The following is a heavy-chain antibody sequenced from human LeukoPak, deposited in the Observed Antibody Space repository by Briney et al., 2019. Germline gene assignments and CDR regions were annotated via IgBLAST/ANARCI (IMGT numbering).Heavy chain of an antibody. CDR3: AREWQGGIAAAGTRIEGDY. D-gene: IGHD6-13*01. J-gene: IGHJ4*02. CDR1: GFSVSGYW. CDR2: IKQDGSEK. Sequence: GGSLRLSCAVSGFSVSGYWMTWVRQAPGKGLEWVANIKQDGSEKNYVDSVKGRFTISRDNAENSLFIQMNSLRVEDTAVYYCAREWQGGIAAAGTRIEGDYWGQGTLVAVSS. V-gene: IGHV3-7*01.